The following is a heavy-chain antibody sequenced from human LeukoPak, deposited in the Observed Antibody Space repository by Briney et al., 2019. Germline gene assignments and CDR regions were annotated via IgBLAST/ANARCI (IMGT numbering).Heavy chain of an antibody. J-gene: IGHJ2*01. Sequence: SETLSLTCSVSAGSFSSYYWSWVRQPPGKGLVWIGYIYYSGTTNYNPSLKSRVTFSVDTSKSQFSLKLSSVTAADTAVYYCARGNNFDISGYYFYWYFDLWGRGTLVTVSS. V-gene: IGHV4-59*01. D-gene: IGHD3-22*01. CDR1: AGSFSSYY. CDR3: ARGNNFDISGYYFYWYFDL. CDR2: IYYSGTT.